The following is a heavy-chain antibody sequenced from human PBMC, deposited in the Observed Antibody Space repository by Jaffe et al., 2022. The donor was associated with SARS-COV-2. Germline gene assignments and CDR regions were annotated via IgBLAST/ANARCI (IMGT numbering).Heavy chain of an antibody. Sequence: QVQLVESGGGVVQPGRSLRLSCAASGFTFSSYGMHWVRQAPGKGLEWVAVIWYDGSNKYYADSVKGRFTISRDNSKNTLYLQMNSLRAEDTAVYYCARDSEGYYDSSGPPAYGMDVWGQGTTVTVSS. V-gene: IGHV3-33*01. J-gene: IGHJ6*02. CDR1: GFTFSSYG. CDR3: ARDSEGYYDSSGPPAYGMDV. CDR2: IWYDGSNK. D-gene: IGHD3-22*01.